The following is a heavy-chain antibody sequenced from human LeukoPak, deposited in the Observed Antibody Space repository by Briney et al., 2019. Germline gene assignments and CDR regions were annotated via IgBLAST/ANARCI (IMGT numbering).Heavy chain of an antibody. CDR2: INPSGGST. CDR1: GYTFTSYY. CDR3: ATGIVNYYDSSGYSILDY. J-gene: IGHJ4*02. D-gene: IGHD3-22*01. V-gene: IGHV1-46*01. Sequence: ASVKVSCKASGYTFTSYYMHWVRQAPGQGLEWMGIINPSGGSTSYAQKFQGRVTMTEDTSTDTAYMELSSLRSEDTAVYYCATGIVNYYDSSGYSILDYWGQGTLVTVSS.